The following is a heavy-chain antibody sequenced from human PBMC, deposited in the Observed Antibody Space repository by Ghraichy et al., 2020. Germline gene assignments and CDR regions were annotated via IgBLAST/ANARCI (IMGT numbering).Heavy chain of an antibody. V-gene: IGHV3-23*01. CDR3: AKDRLANKIGWFDP. D-gene: IGHD2-8*01. CDR1: GFTFSSDA. J-gene: IGHJ5*02. CDR2: ISGSGGST. Sequence: GGSLRLSCAASGFTFSSDAMSWVGQGPGKGLEWVSAISGSGGSTYYADSVKGRFTISRDNSKNTLYLQMNSLRAEDTAVYYCAKDRLANKIGWFDPWGQGTLVTVSS.